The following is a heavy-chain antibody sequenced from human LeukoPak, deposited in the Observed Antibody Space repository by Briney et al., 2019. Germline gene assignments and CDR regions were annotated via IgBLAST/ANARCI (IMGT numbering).Heavy chain of an antibody. CDR1: GFTFSSYA. CDR3: AKDRPGYYYDSSGYYY. CDR2: ISGSGGST. Sequence: QPGGSLRLSCAASGFTFSSYAMSWVRQAPGKGLEWVSAISGSGGSTYYADSVKGRFTIPRDNSKNTLYLQMNSLRAEDTAVYYCAKDRPGYYYDSSGYYYWGQGTLVTVSS. D-gene: IGHD3-22*01. J-gene: IGHJ4*02. V-gene: IGHV3-23*01.